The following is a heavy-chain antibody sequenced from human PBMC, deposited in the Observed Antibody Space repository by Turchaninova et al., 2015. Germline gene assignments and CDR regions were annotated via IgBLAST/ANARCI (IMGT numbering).Heavy chain of an antibody. Sequence: EVPPGESGGGLVPPGGPRRPPWVAPGFTCSDHYMDWGPQAPGKGLEWVGRSRNKDNSYTTEYAASVKGRFTISRDGSNNSVYLQMNSLKTEDTAVYYCARGDSSGWSNAFDMWGQGTMVTVSS. CDR3: ARGDSSGWSNAFDM. J-gene: IGHJ3*02. D-gene: IGHD6-19*01. V-gene: IGHV3-72*01. CDR2: SRNKDNSYTT. CDR1: GFTCSDHY.